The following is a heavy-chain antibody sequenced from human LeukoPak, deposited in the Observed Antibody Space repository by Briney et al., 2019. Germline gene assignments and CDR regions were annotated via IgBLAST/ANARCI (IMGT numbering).Heavy chain of an antibody. D-gene: IGHD6-6*01. Sequence: SETLSLTCTVSGATVGSNYYHWSWIRQAPGKGLEWIGHNGHTNYNPSLKSRVTISVDTSKNQFSLKLSSVTAADTAVYYCARGIEAARPHYFDYWGQGTLVTVSS. CDR2: NGHT. CDR3: ARGIEAARPHYFDY. CDR1: GATVGSNYYH. J-gene: IGHJ4*02. V-gene: IGHV4-61*01.